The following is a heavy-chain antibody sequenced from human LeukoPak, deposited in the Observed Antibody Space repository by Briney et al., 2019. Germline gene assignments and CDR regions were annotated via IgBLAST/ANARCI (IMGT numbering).Heavy chain of an antibody. J-gene: IGHJ6*02. Sequence: GGSLRLSCAASGFTFSSYSMSWVRQAPGKGLEWVSYISSSSSTIYYADSVKGRFTISRDNAKNSLYLQMNSLRAKDTAVYYCARDPATDRRYCSSTSCYSYYYGMDVWGQGTTVTVSS. V-gene: IGHV3-48*01. CDR1: GFTFSSYS. D-gene: IGHD2-2*02. CDR3: ARDPATDRRYCSSTSCYSYYYGMDV. CDR2: ISSSSSTI.